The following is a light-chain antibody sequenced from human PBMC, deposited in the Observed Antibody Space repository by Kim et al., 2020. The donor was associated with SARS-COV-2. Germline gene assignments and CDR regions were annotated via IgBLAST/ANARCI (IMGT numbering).Light chain of an antibody. J-gene: IGKJ2*01. CDR2: DAS. CDR3: QQYNTYSYS. CDR1: QTIAHW. V-gene: IGKV1-5*01. Sequence: SASVGDRVTITGRASQTIAHWLAWYQQKPGKAPKLLIYDASSLESGVPSRFSGSGSGTEFTLTISSLQPDDFATYYCQQYNTYSYSFGQGTKLEI.